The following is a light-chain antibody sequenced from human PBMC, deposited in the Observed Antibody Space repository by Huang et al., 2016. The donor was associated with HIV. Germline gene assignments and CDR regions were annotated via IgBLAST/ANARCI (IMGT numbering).Light chain of an antibody. Sequence: IMMTQSPATLSVSPGERVTLSCRASQNVNNKLAWYQQKPGQAPRLLISGASTRATDVPTRVSGSGSGTEYILNITRVQSEDFATYYCQQYNNWPPWTFGQGTKVEVK. V-gene: IGKV3-15*01. CDR3: QQYNNWPPWT. CDR1: QNVNNK. CDR2: GAS. J-gene: IGKJ1*01.